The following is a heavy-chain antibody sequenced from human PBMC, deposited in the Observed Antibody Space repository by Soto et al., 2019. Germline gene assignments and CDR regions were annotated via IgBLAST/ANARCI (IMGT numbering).Heavy chain of an antibody. CDR3: ARSPLVGADSLGYYFDY. V-gene: IGHV4-31*03. D-gene: IGHD1-26*01. CDR1: GGSISSGGYY. J-gene: IGHJ4*02. Sequence: QVQLQESGPGLVKPSQTLSLTCTVSGGSISSGGYYWSWIRQHPGKGLEWIGDIYYSGSTYYNPSLKSRVNIYVDTAKHQFSLKIGSVTAADTAVYYCARSPLVGADSLGYYFDYWGQGTLVTVSS. CDR2: IYYSGST.